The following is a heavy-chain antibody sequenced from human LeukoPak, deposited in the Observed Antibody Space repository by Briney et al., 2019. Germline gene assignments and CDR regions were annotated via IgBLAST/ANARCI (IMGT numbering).Heavy chain of an antibody. V-gene: IGHV5-51*01. Sequence: GESLKISCKGSGYSFTSYWIAWVRQMPGKGLEWMGIIYPGDSDTRYSPSFQGQVTISADKSISTAYLQWSSLEASDTAMFYCARYSRISGTTDSGWYFDLWGRGTLVTVSS. J-gene: IGHJ2*01. CDR2: IYPGDSDT. CDR1: GYSFTSYW. D-gene: IGHD1-20*01. CDR3: ARYSRISGTTDSGWYFDL.